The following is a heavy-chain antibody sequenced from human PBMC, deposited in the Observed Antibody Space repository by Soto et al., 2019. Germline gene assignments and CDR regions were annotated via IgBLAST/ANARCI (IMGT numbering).Heavy chain of an antibody. Sequence: PGGSLRLSCAASGFTFTNAWINWVRQAPGKGLEWVGRIKSKTDGGTTDYAEPVKGRFAISRDDSNNMVYLQMNSLKIEYTAVYYCTTDSYSTIIIVRFDYWVHGTLVTVSS. V-gene: IGHV3-15*07. CDR2: IKSKTDGGTT. CDR3: TTDSYSTIIIVRFDY. D-gene: IGHD3-22*01. J-gene: IGHJ4*01. CDR1: GFTFTNAW.